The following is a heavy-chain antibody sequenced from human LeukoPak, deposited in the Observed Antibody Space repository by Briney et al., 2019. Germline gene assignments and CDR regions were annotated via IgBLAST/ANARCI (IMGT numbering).Heavy chain of an antibody. J-gene: IGHJ6*03. Sequence: GGSLRLSCAASGFPLSSYAMSWVRQAPGKGLVWVSLIHSDGSTIIYADSVKGRFTISRDNAKKTLYLQMDSLRVEDMAVYYCARGGGSAASGSQVMVDYMDVWGKGTTVTVSS. V-gene: IGHV3-74*01. CDR2: IHSDGSTI. CDR3: ARGGGSAASGSQVMVDYMDV. CDR1: GFPLSSYA. D-gene: IGHD3-10*01.